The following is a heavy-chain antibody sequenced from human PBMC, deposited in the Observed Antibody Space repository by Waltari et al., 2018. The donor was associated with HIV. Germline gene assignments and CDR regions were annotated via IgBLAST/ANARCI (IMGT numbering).Heavy chain of an antibody. J-gene: IGHJ5*01. CDR3: ARTKYDLWSGSYFDS. Sequence: QVQLVESGGGLVKHGGSLILSCVASGFIFRDYYLTWIRLAPGKGLEWVSSISIRGNNTHYADSVQGRITISRDNAKNSLYLQMNTLRAEDTAVYYCARTKYDLWSGSYFDSWGQGTLVTVSS. CDR2: ISIRGNNT. CDR1: GFIFRDYY. V-gene: IGHV3-11*01. D-gene: IGHD3-3*01.